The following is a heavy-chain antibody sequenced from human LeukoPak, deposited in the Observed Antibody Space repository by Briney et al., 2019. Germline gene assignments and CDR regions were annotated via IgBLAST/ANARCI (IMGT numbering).Heavy chain of an antibody. CDR2: IYSGGSS. Sequence: PGGSLTLSCAASGFTVSSNYMSWVRQAPGKGLEWVSVIYSGGSSYYADSVKGRFTISRDNSKNTLYLQMNSLRAEDTAVYYCASYSGSWGHYYYGMDVWGQGTTVTVS. CDR1: GFTVSSNY. J-gene: IGHJ6*02. V-gene: IGHV3-53*01. D-gene: IGHD6-13*01. CDR3: ASYSGSWGHYYYGMDV.